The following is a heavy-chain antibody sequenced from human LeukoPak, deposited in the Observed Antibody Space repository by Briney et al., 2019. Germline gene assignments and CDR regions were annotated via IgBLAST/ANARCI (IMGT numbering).Heavy chain of an antibody. J-gene: IGHJ4*02. Sequence: TSETLSLTCTVSGGSISNYYWNWIRHPPGKGLEWIGYIYYTGSTNYNPSLESRVTISVDTSKNEFSLKVRSVTAADTAVYYCARNFNPEQLALNYWGQGTLVTVSS. CDR1: GGSISNYY. V-gene: IGHV4-59*01. D-gene: IGHD6-13*01. CDR3: ARNFNPEQLALNY. CDR2: IYYTGST.